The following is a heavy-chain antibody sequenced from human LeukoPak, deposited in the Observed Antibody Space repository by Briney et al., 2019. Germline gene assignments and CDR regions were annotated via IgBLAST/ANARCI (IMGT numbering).Heavy chain of an antibody. CDR1: GFTFSSYA. Sequence: GGSLRLSCAASGFTFSSYAMSWVRQAPGKGLEWVSAISGSGGFTYYADSVKGRLTISRDNSKDTLYLQMNSLRAEDTAVYYCAKTSGYRRFDPWGQGTLVTVSS. V-gene: IGHV3-23*01. J-gene: IGHJ5*02. CDR2: ISGSGGFT. CDR3: AKTSGYRRFDP. D-gene: IGHD5-12*01.